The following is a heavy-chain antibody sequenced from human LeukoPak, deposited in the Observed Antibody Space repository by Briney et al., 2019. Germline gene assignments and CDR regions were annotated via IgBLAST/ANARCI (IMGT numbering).Heavy chain of an antibody. CDR1: GGTFSSYA. CDR3: ASSYYYDTDANYIQH. CDR2: NIHIFGTA. Sequence: SLTLSCKASGGTFSSYAISWVPQAPGQGGGWMGGNIHIFGTANYAKKSQDRVTINADESTSTAYVALSSLRSEDTAVYYCASSYYYDTDANYIQHWGQGTLVTVSS. V-gene: IGHV1-69*01. J-gene: IGHJ1*01. D-gene: IGHD3-22*01.